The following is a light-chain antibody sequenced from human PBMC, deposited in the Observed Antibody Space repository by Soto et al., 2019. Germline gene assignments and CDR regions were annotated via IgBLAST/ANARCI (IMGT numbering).Light chain of an antibody. CDR1: QSVGIN. CDR2: AAS. Sequence: EIVMTQSPCTLSVSPGERGTLSCRASQSVGINLAWYQQKPGQAPRLLVYAASTRVTGIPARFSGSGSGAETPLTIGRLQSEDFAVYYCQQYNTWPRSFGGGTKVDI. J-gene: IGKJ4*01. V-gene: IGKV3D-15*01. CDR3: QQYNTWPRS.